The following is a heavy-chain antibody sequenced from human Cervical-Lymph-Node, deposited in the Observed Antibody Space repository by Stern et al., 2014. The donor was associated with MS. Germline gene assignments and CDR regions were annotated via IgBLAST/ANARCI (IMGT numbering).Heavy chain of an antibody. CDR2: FDPEHGET. CDR3: ATHRGRVTYYYGMDV. D-gene: IGHD2-21*02. Sequence: QVQLVQSGAEVKKPGASVPVSCKVSGYTLSEISMHWVRQAPGKGLEWMGGFDPEHGETRYAQKFQGRVTRSGDRSTNTAYMELSSLRSEDTAVYYCATHRGRVTYYYGMDVWGQGTTVTVSS. V-gene: IGHV1-24*01. J-gene: IGHJ6*02. CDR1: GYTLSEIS.